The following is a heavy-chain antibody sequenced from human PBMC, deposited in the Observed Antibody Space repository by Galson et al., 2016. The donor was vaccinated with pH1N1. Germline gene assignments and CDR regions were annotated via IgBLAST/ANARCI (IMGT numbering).Heavy chain of an antibody. J-gene: IGHJ4*02. D-gene: IGHD4-11*01. Sequence: SLRLSCAASGLTFSSYAMHWVRQAPGKGLEWVAVISYVESNKDYADSVKGRFTISRDSSNNTLYLQMNSLRTEDTAIYYCARSRDFSFDYWGRGALVTVAS. CDR2: ISYVESNK. CDR3: ARSRDFSFDY. V-gene: IGHV3-30-3*01. CDR1: GLTFSSYA.